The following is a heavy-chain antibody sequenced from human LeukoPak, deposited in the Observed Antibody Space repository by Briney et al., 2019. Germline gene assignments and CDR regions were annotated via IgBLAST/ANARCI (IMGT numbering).Heavy chain of an antibody. D-gene: IGHD5-18*01. Sequence: GGSLRLSCAASGFTFASHAMTWVRQAPVKGLEWVSAVSGSGGSTYSADSVKGRFTISRDNSKNTLYLQINSLRAEDTAVYYCARDGTAMVITNGFFDYWGQGTLVTVSS. J-gene: IGHJ4*02. CDR2: VSGSGGST. CDR1: GFTFASHA. CDR3: ARDGTAMVITNGFFDY. V-gene: IGHV3-23*01.